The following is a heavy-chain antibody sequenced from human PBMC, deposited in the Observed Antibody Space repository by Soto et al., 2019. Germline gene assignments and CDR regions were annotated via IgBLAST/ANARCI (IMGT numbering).Heavy chain of an antibody. Sequence: QVQLQESGPGLVKPSETLSLTCTVSGGSISSYYWNWIRQPPGKGLEWIGYIYYSGSTNYNPSLKSGVTISVDTSKNQFPRKRSSVTAADTAVYYCARDGGTYGMDVWGQGTPVTVSS. CDR2: IYYSGST. CDR1: GGSISSYY. CDR3: ARDGGTYGMDV. V-gene: IGHV4-59*01. J-gene: IGHJ6*02. D-gene: IGHD3-16*01.